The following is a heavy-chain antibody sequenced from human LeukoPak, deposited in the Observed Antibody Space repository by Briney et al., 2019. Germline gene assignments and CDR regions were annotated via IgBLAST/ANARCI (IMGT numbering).Heavy chain of an antibody. J-gene: IGHJ4*02. V-gene: IGHV4-59*08. CDR2: IHYSGGT. CDR1: GGSISSYY. D-gene: IGHD6-13*01. CDR3: ARGLYSSTWPDY. Sequence: SETLPLTCTVSGGSISSYYWSWIRQPPGKGLEWIGYIHYSGGTNYNPSLKSRVAISMDTSKNQLSLRLSSVTAADTAVYYCARGLYSSTWPDYWGPGTLVTVSS.